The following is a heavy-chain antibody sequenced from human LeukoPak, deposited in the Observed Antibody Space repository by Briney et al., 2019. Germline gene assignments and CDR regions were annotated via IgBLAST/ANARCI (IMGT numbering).Heavy chain of an antibody. Sequence: GGSLRLSCAASGFIFRTYWMSWVRQASGKGLEWVANIKQDGSEKYYVDSVKGRFTISRDNAKSSLYLQMNSLRAEDTAVYYCAREPFYDFWSGYYTGCSWGQGTLVTVSS. CDR2: IKQDGSEK. CDR1: GFIFRTYW. V-gene: IGHV3-7*01. D-gene: IGHD3-3*01. CDR3: AREPFYDFWSGYYTGCS. J-gene: IGHJ5*02.